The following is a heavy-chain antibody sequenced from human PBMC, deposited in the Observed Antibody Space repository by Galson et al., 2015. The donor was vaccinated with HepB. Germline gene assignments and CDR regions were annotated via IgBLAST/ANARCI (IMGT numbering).Heavy chain of an antibody. CDR3: ARDQGHVSLLYFFHCLDV. CDR1: GFTFSNYS. D-gene: IGHD2/OR15-2a*01. J-gene: IGHJ6*02. Sequence: SLRLSRAASGFTFSNYSMHWVPLARGKGLEWVASISYDGSDKYCTDSVKGRLTLSRDNSKNILYLQMNSLRPDDAALYYCARDQGHVSLLYFFHCLDVWGRGTTVTGSS. V-gene: IGHV3-30-3*01. CDR2: ISYDGSDK.